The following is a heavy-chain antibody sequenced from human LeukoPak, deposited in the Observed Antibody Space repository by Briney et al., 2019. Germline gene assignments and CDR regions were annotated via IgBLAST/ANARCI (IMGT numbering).Heavy chain of an antibody. V-gene: IGHV3-7*01. CDR2: IKQDGSEI. D-gene: IGHD1-1*01. Sequence: PGGSLRLSCAASGFTFNNYWMSWVRQAPGKGPEWVANIKQDGSEIYYVDSVKGRFTISKDNSKNTLYLQMNSLRAEDTAVYYCASHRGGYTTGYFDYWGQGALVTVSS. CDR3: ASHRGGYTTGYFDY. J-gene: IGHJ4*02. CDR1: GFTFNNYW.